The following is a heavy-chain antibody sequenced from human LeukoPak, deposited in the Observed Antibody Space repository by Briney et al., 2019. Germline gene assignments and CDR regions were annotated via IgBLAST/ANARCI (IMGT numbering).Heavy chain of an antibody. CDR3: ARDMVRYSYGLPNFDY. CDR2: ISYNGVSI. Sequence: GRALRLSRAASRFTFSSHAMSWGPRAAGEGLQWGSSISYNGVSIYHADSVKGRFTISRDNSKNTLYLQMNSLRAEDTAVYYCARDMVRYSYGLPNFDYWGQGTLVTVSS. CDR1: RFTFSSHA. V-gene: IGHV3-23*01. J-gene: IGHJ4*02. D-gene: IGHD5-18*01.